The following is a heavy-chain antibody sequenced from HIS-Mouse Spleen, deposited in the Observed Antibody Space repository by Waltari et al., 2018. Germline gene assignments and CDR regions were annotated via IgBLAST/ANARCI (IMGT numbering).Heavy chain of an antibody. Sequence: QVQLVQSGAEVKKPGASVKVSCKASGYTFTGYYMHWVRQAPGQGLEGMGWINPNSGGKNYAQKCQGRVTMTRDTSISTAYMELSRLRSDDTAVYYCARGTGTDAFDIWGQGTMVTVSS. CDR3: ARGTGTDAFDI. CDR2: INPNSGGK. V-gene: IGHV1-2*02. J-gene: IGHJ3*02. D-gene: IGHD1-1*01. CDR1: GYTFTGYY.